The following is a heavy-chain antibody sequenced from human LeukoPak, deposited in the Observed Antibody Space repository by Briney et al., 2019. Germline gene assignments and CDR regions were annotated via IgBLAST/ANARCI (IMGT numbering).Heavy chain of an antibody. V-gene: IGHV3-9*01. D-gene: IGHD1-26*01. J-gene: IGHJ3*01. CDR2: ISWNSGNI. CDR1: GFTFDDYA. CDR3: AKGSGGYYDAFDL. Sequence: GGSLRLSRAASGFTFDDYAMHWVRQGPGKGLEWVSGISWNSGNIGYADSVKGRFTISRDNTENSLYLQMNSLRAEDTALYYCAKGSGGYYDAFDLWGQGTMVTVSS.